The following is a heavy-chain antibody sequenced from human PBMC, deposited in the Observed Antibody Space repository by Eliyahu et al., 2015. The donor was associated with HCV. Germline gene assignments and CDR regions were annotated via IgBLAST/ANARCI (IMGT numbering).Heavy chain of an antibody. Sequence: EAQLVQSGAEVKKPGESLKXXCKVSGYTFTNYWIGWVRQMPGKGLEWMGIIYPDDSDTRYSPSFQGQVTFSADKSINTAYLQWSSLKASDTAMYYCARQSYYYDSSGYYWYFDLWGRGTLVTVSS. CDR2: IYPDDSDT. J-gene: IGHJ2*01. D-gene: IGHD3-22*01. CDR1: GYTFTNYW. V-gene: IGHV5-51*01. CDR3: ARQSYYYDSSGYYWYFDL.